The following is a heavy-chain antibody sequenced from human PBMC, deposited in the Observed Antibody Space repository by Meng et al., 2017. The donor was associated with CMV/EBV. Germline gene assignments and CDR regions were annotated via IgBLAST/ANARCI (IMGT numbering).Heavy chain of an antibody. CDR2: IKSKSDGGTT. V-gene: IGHV3-15*01. CDR1: GFTFRNAC. D-gene: IGHD6-19*01. CDR3: TAQWRGD. Sequence: PSCATFGFTFRNACISGVRQAPGKGLEWFGRIKSKSDGGTTDDAAPVKGRFTISRDDSKNTLYLQMNSLKTEGTAVYYCTAQWRGDWGQGTLVTVSS. J-gene: IGHJ4*02.